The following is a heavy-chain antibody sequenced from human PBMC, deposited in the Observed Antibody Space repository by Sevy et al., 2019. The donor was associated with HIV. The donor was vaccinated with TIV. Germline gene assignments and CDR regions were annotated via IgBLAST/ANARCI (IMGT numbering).Heavy chain of an antibody. D-gene: IGHD7-27*01. CDR2: ISNNGGRT. CDR3: VKEDGWAGDSDY. V-gene: IGHV3-64D*06. J-gene: IGHJ4*02. Sequence: GGSLRLSCSASGFPFSNYAMHWVRQAPGKGLEYVSVISNNGGRTYYAESVKGRFTISRDNSKNTLFFHVSSLRPEDTAVYYCVKEDGWAGDSDYWGQGTLVTVSS. CDR1: GFPFSNYA.